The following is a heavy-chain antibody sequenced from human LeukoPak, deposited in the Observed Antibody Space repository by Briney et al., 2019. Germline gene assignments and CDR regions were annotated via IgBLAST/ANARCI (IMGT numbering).Heavy chain of an antibody. CDR2: IRYDGSNK. D-gene: IGHD3-10*01. CDR1: GFTFSSYG. Sequence: GGSLRLSCAASGFTFSSYGMHWVRQAPGKGLEWVAFIRYDGSNKYYADSVKGRFTISRDNSKNTPYLQMNSLRAEDTAVYYCARESYGSGRYTDYWGQGTLVTVSS. J-gene: IGHJ4*02. CDR3: ARESYGSGRYTDY. V-gene: IGHV3-30*02.